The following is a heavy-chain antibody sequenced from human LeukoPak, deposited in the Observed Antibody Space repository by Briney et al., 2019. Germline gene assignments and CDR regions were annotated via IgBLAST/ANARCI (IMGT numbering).Heavy chain of an antibody. V-gene: IGHV4-59*01. J-gene: IGHJ6*03. D-gene: IGHD1-7*01. Sequence: KTSETLSLTCTVSGGSISSYYWSWIRQPPGKGLEWIGYIYYSGSTNYNPSLKSRVTISVDTSKNQFSLKLSSVTAADTAVYYCARGNWNYVAYYYYYMDVWGKGTTVTVSS. CDR1: GGSISSYY. CDR3: ARGNWNYVAYYYYYMDV. CDR2: IYYSGST.